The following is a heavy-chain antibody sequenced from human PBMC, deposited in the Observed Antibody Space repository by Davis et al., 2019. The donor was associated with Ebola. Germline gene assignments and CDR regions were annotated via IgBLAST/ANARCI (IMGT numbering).Heavy chain of an antibody. Sequence: PGGSLRLSCAASGFTFSNYAMSWVRQAQGKGLEWVSAISGSGGSTFYADSVKGRFTISRDNAKNSLYLQMNSLRAEDTAVYYCAREVAVANFDYWGQGTLVTVSS. D-gene: IGHD6-19*01. J-gene: IGHJ4*02. CDR3: AREVAVANFDY. V-gene: IGHV3-23*01. CDR2: ISGSGGST. CDR1: GFTFSNYA.